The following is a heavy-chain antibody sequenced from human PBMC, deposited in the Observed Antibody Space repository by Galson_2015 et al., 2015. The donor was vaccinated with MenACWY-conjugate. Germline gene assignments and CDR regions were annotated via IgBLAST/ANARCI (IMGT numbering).Heavy chain of an antibody. Sequence: QSGAEVKKPGESLKISCKGSGSSFPNYWIGWVRQMPGKGLEWMGLFNPANSETRYSPSFQGQVTISADESISTAYLQWTSLKASDTAMYCCARHPPGGRGWDVWGRGTPVTVSS. CDR2: FNPANSET. V-gene: IGHV5-51*01. CDR1: GSSFPNYW. J-gene: IGHJ6*02. CDR3: ARHPPGGRGWDV. D-gene: IGHD1-26*01.